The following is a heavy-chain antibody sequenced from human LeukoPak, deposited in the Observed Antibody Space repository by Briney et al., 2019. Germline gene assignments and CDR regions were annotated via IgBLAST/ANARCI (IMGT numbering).Heavy chain of an antibody. V-gene: IGHV3-66*01. CDR3: VRDDDRPDNGLDY. J-gene: IGHJ4*02. Sequence: GGSLRLSCAASGFTVSSNYMSWVRQAPGKGLEWVSVIYSGGSTYYADSVKGRFTISRDNAKNSLYLQMNSLRAEDTAVYYCVRDDDRPDNGLDYWGQGTLVTVSS. D-gene: IGHD3-22*01. CDR1: GFTVSSNY. CDR2: IYSGGST.